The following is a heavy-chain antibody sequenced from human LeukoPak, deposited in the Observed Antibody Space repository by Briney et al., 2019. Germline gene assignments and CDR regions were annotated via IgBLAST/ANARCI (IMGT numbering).Heavy chain of an antibody. CDR3: AREDPRTKVPEGMDV. V-gene: IGHV4-59*01. J-gene: IGHJ6*02. CDR2: IYYTGTT. Sequence: PSETLSLTCTVSGGSISHYYWSWIRQPPGKGPEWIGYIYYTGTTNYNPSLKSRVTISVDTSKNQFSLKLNSVTAADTAVYYCAREDPRTKVPEGMDVWGQGTTVTVSS. CDR1: GGSISHYY. D-gene: IGHD4/OR15-4a*01.